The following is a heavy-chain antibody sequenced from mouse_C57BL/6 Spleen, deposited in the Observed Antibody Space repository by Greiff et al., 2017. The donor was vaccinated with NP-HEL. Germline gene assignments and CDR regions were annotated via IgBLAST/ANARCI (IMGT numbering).Heavy chain of an antibody. CDR2: IDPETGGT. CDR3: TRDPG. J-gene: IGHJ2*01. CDR1: GYTFTDYE. Sequence: LVESGAELVRPGASVTLSCKASGYTFTDYEMHWVKQTPVHGLEWIGAIDPETGGTAYNQKFKGKAILTADKSSSTAYMELRSLTSEDSAVYYCTRDPGWGQGTTLTVSS. V-gene: IGHV1-15*01.